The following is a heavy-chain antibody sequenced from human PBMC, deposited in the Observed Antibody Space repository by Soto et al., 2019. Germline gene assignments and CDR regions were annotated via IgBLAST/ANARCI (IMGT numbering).Heavy chain of an antibody. CDR2: ISAYNGNT. V-gene: IGHV1-18*01. Sequence: ASVKVSCKASGYTFTSYDISWVRQAPGQGLEWMGWISAYNGNTNYAQKLQGRVTMTTDTSTSTAYMELRSLRSDDTAVYYCARDSPNVDTAMADAFDIWGQGTMVTVSS. D-gene: IGHD5-18*01. J-gene: IGHJ3*02. CDR3: ARDSPNVDTAMADAFDI. CDR1: GYTFTSYD.